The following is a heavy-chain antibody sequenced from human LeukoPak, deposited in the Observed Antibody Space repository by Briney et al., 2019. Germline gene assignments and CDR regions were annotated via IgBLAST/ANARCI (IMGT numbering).Heavy chain of an antibody. Sequence: GGSLRLSCAASGFTFSNYWMHWVRQGPGKGLVWVSHIDPDGIITRYADSVTGRFTISRDNAKNTLYLQMSSLRAEDTAVYYCARAPRWSAYYYMDVWGKGTTVTVSS. CDR3: ARAPRWSAYYYMDV. D-gene: IGHD2-21*01. J-gene: IGHJ6*03. CDR2: IDPDGIIT. CDR1: GFTFSNYW. V-gene: IGHV3-74*01.